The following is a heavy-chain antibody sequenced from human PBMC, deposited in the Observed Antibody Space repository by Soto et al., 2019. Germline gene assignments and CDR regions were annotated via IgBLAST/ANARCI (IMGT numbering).Heavy chain of an antibody. CDR2: IYSGGST. V-gene: IGHV3-66*01. J-gene: IGHJ4*02. Sequence: PGGSLRLSWAASGFTISSNYMSWVRQAPGKGLEWVSVIYSGGSTYYADSVKGRFIISRDDSKNTLFLQMNSLRAEDTAVYYCATAKLLLPWLFDYWGQGTLVTVSS. CDR3: ATAKLLLPWLFDY. CDR1: GFTISSNY. D-gene: IGHD2-15*01.